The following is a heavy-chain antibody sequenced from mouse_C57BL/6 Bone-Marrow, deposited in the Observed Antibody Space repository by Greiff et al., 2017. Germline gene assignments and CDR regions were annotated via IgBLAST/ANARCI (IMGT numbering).Heavy chain of an antibody. CDR3: ARGYYDDY. D-gene: IGHD2-4*01. J-gene: IGHJ2*01. Sequence: EVMLVESGGGLVKPGGSLKLSCAASGFTFSSYAMSWVRQTPEKRLEWVATISDGGSYTYYPDNVKGRFTISRDNAKNNLYLQRSHLKYEDTAMYYCARGYYDDYWGQGTTLPVSA. CDR1: GFTFSSYA. V-gene: IGHV5-4*03. CDR2: ISDGGSYT.